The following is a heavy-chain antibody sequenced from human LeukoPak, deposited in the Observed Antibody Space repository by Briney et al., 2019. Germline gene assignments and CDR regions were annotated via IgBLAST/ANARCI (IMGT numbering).Heavy chain of an antibody. CDR3: AKGDSSGYYGIYYYYGMDV. V-gene: IGHV3-23*01. Sequence: GGSLSLSCAASGFTFSSYAMSWVRQAPGKGLEWVSAISGSGGSTYYADSVKGRFTISRDNSKNTLYLQMNSLRAEDTAVYYCAKGDSSGYYGIYYYYGMDVWGQGTTVTVSS. CDR2: ISGSGGST. D-gene: IGHD3-22*01. CDR1: GFTFSSYA. J-gene: IGHJ6*02.